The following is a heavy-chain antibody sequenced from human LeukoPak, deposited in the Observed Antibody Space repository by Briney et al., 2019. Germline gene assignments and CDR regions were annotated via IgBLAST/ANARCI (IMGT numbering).Heavy chain of an antibody. Sequence: SETLSLTCTVSGGSISSGSYYWSWIRQPAGKGLEWIGRIYTSGSTNYNPSLKSRVTISVDTFKNQFSLKLSSVTAADTAVYYCARYSSSLGLFDPWGQGTLVTVSS. CDR1: GGSISSGSYY. J-gene: IGHJ5*02. CDR3: ARYSSSLGLFDP. CDR2: IYTSGST. D-gene: IGHD6-13*01. V-gene: IGHV4-61*02.